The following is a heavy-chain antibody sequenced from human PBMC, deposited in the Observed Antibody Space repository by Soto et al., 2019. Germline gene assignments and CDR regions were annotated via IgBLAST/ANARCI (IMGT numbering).Heavy chain of an antibody. CDR3: ARVRVIRGVIPSHFGL. D-gene: IGHD3-10*01. Sequence: QAHLAQSGAEVKKPGSSVTVSCKASGGTFNSYGISWVRQAPGQGLDWMGVIIPLYGTVNDAQKFQGRDSITAEKSTSTAYMDLNSLRSDDTAVYYCARVRVIRGVIPSHFGLWGQGTQVTVSS. V-gene: IGHV1-69*06. CDR2: IIPLYGTV. CDR1: GGTFNSYG. J-gene: IGHJ4*02.